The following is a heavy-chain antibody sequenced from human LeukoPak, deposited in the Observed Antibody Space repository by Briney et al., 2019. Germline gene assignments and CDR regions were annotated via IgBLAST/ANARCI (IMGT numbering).Heavy chain of an antibody. CDR3: ASTLTDYYDSSGYYRSYYFDY. D-gene: IGHD3-22*01. CDR2: IYSGGST. Sequence: GGSLRLSCAASGFTVSSNYMSWVRQAPGKGLEWVSVIYSGGSTYYADSVKGRFTISRDNSKNTLYLQMNSLRAEDTAVYYCASTLTDYYDSSGYYRSYYFDYWGQGTLVTVSS. CDR1: GFTVSSNY. J-gene: IGHJ4*02. V-gene: IGHV3-66*01.